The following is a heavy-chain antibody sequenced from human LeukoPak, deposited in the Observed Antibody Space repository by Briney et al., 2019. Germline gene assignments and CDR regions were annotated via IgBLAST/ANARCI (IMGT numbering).Heavy chain of an antibody. V-gene: IGHV1-18*01. CDR2: ISAYNGNT. J-gene: IGHJ4*02. D-gene: IGHD3-22*01. CDR1: GYTFTSYG. Sequence: ASVKVSCKASGYTFTSYGISWVRQAPGQGLEWMGWISAYNGNTNYAQKLQGRVTMTTDTSTSTAYMELRSLRSDDTAVYYCARGGKYYYDSSGLLDYWGQGTLVTVSS. CDR3: ARGGKYYYDSSGLLDY.